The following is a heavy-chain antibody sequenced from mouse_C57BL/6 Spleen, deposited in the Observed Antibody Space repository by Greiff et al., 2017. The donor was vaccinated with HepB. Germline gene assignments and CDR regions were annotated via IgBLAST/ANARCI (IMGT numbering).Heavy chain of an antibody. CDR2: INPNNGGT. J-gene: IGHJ4*01. V-gene: IGHV1-18*01. CDR3: ARHYLDGYAMDY. Sequence: EVQLQQSGPELVKPGASVKIPCKASGYTFTDYNMDWVKQSHGKSLEWIGDINPNNGGTIYNQKFKGKATLTVDKSSSTAYMELRSLTSEDTAVYYCARHYLDGYAMDYWGQGTSVTVSS. D-gene: IGHD1-1*02. CDR1: GYTFTDYN.